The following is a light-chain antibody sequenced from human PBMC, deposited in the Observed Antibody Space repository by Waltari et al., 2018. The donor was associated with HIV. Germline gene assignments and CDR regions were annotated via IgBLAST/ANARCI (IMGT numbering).Light chain of an antibody. CDR2: DVS. J-gene: IGLJ3*02. Sequence: QSALTQPRSVSGAPGQSVTIPCTGPTSDVGGYNWLTWYQQHPGKVPKLMVYDVSKRPSGVPDRFSASQSDNTAYLTISGLQADDEGDYYCCSYVGNFTWVFGGGTILTVL. CDR1: TSDVGGYNW. CDR3: CSYVGNFTWV. V-gene: IGLV2-11*01.